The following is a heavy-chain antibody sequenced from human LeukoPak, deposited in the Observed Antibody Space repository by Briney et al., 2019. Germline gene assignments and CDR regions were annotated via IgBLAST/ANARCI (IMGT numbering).Heavy chain of an antibody. CDR2: ISGDGGST. CDR3: AKDCSGGSCYNY. J-gene: IGHJ4*02. Sequence: GGSLRLSCAASGFTLDDYAMHWVRQAPGKGLEWVSLISGDGGSTYYADSVKGRFTISRDNSKNSLYLQMNSLRTEDTAFYYCAKDCSGGSCYNYWGQGALVTVSS. V-gene: IGHV3-43*02. CDR1: GFTLDDYA. D-gene: IGHD2-15*01.